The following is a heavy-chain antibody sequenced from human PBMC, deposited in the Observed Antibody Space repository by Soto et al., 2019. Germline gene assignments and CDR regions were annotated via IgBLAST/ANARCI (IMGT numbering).Heavy chain of an antibody. CDR1: GFTFSNYG. V-gene: IGHV3-33*01. CDR3: ARDGHSIGWFLSDFDY. J-gene: IGHJ4*02. D-gene: IGHD6-19*01. Sequence: PGGSLRLSYAASGFTFSNYGMHWVRQAPGKGLEWVAFIWYDGNNKDYADSVKGRFTISRDNSKNTLYLQMNSLRAEDTAVYYCARDGHSIGWFLSDFDYWGQGTLVTVSS. CDR2: IWYDGNNK.